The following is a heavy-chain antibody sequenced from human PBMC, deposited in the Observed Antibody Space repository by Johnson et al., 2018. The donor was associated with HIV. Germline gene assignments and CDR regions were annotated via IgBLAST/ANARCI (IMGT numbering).Heavy chain of an antibody. CDR2: ISYDGTEK. CDR1: GFSLGSFG. Sequence: QVQLVESGGGVVQPGRSLRLSCAASGFSLGSFGMHWVRQAPGQGLEWVAVISYDGTEKYYAESVKARFTISRDSSKNTLYLQMNSLRAEDTAVYYCARGSRYTYDNDDAHLLHAFDFWGQGTMVTVSS. CDR3: ARGSRYTYDNDDAHLLHAFDF. J-gene: IGHJ3*01. V-gene: IGHV3-30*03. D-gene: IGHD3-22*01.